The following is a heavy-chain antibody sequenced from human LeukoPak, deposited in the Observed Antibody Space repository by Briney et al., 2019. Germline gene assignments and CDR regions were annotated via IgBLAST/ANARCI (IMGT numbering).Heavy chain of an antibody. CDR1: GGSISSGDYY. D-gene: IGHD3-22*01. J-gene: IGHJ3*02. V-gene: IGHV4-30-4*01. CDR2: IYYNGST. Sequence: PSQTLSLTCTVSGGSISSGDYYWSWIRQPPGKGLEWIGYIYYNGSTYYNPSLKSRVTISVDTSKNQFSLKLSSVTAADTAVYYCARRGVYYESYGSYLVSSSDAFDIWGQGTMVTISS. CDR3: ARRGVYYESYGSYLVSSSDAFDI.